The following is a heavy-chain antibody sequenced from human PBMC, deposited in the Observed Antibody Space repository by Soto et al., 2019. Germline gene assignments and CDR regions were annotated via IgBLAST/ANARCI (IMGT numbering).Heavy chain of an antibody. Sequence: QVQLQESGPGLVKPSETLSLTCTVSGGSISSYYWSWIRQPPGKGLECIGYIYYSGSTNYNPSLKSRVTISVDTSKTQFSLRLTSVTAADTAVYYCARAWGIYFDYWGQGTLVTVSS. V-gene: IGHV4-59*01. CDR2: IYYSGST. D-gene: IGHD3-16*01. CDR1: GGSISSYY. J-gene: IGHJ4*02. CDR3: ARAWGIYFDY.